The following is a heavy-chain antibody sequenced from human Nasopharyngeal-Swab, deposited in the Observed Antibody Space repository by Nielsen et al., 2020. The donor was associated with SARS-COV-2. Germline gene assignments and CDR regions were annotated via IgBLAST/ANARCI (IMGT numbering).Heavy chain of an antibody. J-gene: IGHJ4*02. CDR3: ARDATGDEYFDY. V-gene: IGHV1-2*02. CDR2: NNPNSGGT. Sequence: ASVNVSCKASGYTFTGYYIHWVRQAPGQGLEWMGWNNPNSGGTNYAQKFQGRVTMTRDTSISTAYMELSRLRSDDTAVYYCARDATGDEYFDYWGQGTLVTVSS. D-gene: IGHD7-27*01. CDR1: GYTFTGYY.